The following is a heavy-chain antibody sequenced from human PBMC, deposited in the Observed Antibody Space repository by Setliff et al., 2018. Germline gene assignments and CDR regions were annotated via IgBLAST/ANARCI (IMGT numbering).Heavy chain of an antibody. D-gene: IGHD2-2*01. J-gene: IGHJ3*02. Sequence: ASVKVSCKTSGYSFTNYGINWLRQAPGQGLEWMGWNSVYARKLQGRVTMTTDTSTSTAYMEVRSLRSDGTAVYYCARAPGTVVVPASRSAFDIWGQGTMVTVSS. CDR1: GYSFTNYG. CDR2: NSVY. V-gene: IGHV1-18*01. CDR3: ARAPGTVVVPASRSAFDI.